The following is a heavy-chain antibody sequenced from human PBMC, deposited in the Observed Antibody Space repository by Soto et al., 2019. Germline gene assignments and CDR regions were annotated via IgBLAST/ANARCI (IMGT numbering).Heavy chain of an antibody. D-gene: IGHD1-7*01. CDR1: GFSFSSYG. V-gene: IGHV3-30*18. CDR2: ISYDGTDE. CDR3: AKQESDWNYHFDY. Sequence: QVQLVESGGGVVQPGRSLRLSCAASGFSFSSYGMHWVRQAPGKGLEWVAMISYDGTDEYYADSVKGRFTISRDNSKNAGYLQMDSLRAEDTALDYWAKQESDWNYHFDYWGQGTLVTVSS. J-gene: IGHJ4*02.